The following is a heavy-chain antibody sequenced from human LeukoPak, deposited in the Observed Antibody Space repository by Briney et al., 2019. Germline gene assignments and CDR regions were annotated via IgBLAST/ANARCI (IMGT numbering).Heavy chain of an antibody. D-gene: IGHD3-3*01. Sequence: AGGSLRLSSAAPRVTFSDYYMSWIRQAPGKGLEWVSYISSSGSTIYYADSVKGRFTISRDNAKNSLYLQMNSLRAEDTAVYYCARQYYDFWSVNYTFDYWGQGTLVTVSS. CDR1: RVTFSDYY. CDR2: ISSSGSTI. J-gene: IGHJ4*02. V-gene: IGHV3-11*04. CDR3: ARQYYDFWSVNYTFDY.